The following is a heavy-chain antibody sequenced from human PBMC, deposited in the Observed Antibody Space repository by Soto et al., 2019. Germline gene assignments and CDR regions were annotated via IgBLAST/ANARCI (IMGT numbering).Heavy chain of an antibody. CDR1: GYTFSNYD. V-gene: IGHV1-18*04. Sequence: QVQLVQSGGEVKKPGASVKVSCKTSGYTFSNYDFSWVRQAPGQGLEWMGWVSNKNGVTNYAEKFRDRVTMTTDISTNTIYMEWRRLRSDDTAVYFCARERLNTGWYGFDHWGQGTQVTVSS. CDR2: VSNKNGVT. D-gene: IGHD6-19*01. CDR3: ARERLNTGWYGFDH. J-gene: IGHJ4*02.